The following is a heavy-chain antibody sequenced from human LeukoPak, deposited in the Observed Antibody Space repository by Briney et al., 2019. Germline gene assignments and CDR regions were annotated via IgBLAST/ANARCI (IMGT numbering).Heavy chain of an antibody. Sequence: PSETLSLTCTVSGGSISSYYWNWIRQPPGKGLEWIGYVSYSGSTNYNPSLKSRVTISVDTSKNQFSLRLSSVTAADTAVYYCARGRILSYYYGQLGYFDLWGRGTLVTVSS. D-gene: IGHD3-10*01. V-gene: IGHV4-59*12. J-gene: IGHJ2*01. CDR3: ARGRILSYYYGQLGYFDL. CDR2: VSYSGST. CDR1: GGSISSYY.